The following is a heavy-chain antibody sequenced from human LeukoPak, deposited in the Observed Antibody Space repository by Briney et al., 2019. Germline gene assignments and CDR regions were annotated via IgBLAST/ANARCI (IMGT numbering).Heavy chain of an antibody. D-gene: IGHD5-18*01. Sequence: GGSLRLSCAASGFTVSSNYMSWVRQAPGKGLEWVSVIYSGGSTYYADSVKGRFTISRDNSKNTLYLQMNSPRAEDTAVYYCANYIFTAMVTGYFDYWGQRTLVTVSS. CDR2: IYSGGST. CDR1: GFTVSSNY. V-gene: IGHV3-53*01. J-gene: IGHJ4*02. CDR3: ANYIFTAMVTGYFDY.